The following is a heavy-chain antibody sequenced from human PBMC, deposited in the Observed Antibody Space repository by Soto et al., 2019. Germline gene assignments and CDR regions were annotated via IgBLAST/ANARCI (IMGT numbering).Heavy chain of an antibody. J-gene: IGHJ4*02. CDR3: AREEYYYGSGAFFDY. Sequence: QVQLVQSGAEVKKPGSSVKVSCKASGGTFSSYTISWVRQAPGQGLEWMGRIIPILGIANYAQKFKGRVTITADKSTSTAYMERSSLRSEDTAVYYCAREEYYYGSGAFFDYWGQGTLVTVSS. D-gene: IGHD3-10*01. V-gene: IGHV1-69*08. CDR1: GGTFSSYT. CDR2: IIPILGIA.